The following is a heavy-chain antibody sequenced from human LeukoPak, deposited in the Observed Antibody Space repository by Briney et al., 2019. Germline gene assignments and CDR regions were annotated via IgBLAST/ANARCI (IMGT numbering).Heavy chain of an antibody. D-gene: IGHD5-18*01. CDR2: SSAYNGNT. V-gene: IGHV1-18*01. CDR3: TRDLGVDTTMIVFDY. J-gene: IGHJ4*02. CDR1: GDTFTSFG. Sequence: ASVKVSCKASGDTFTSFGISWVRQAPGQGLEWMGWSSAYNGNTNYAQKFQGRVTMTTDTPTSTAYMEVRGLRSDDTAVYYCTRDLGVDTTMIVFDYWGQGSLVTVSS.